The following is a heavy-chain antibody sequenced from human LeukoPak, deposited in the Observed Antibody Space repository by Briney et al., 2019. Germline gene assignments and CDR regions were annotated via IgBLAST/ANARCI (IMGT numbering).Heavy chain of an antibody. V-gene: IGHV1-18*01. J-gene: IGHJ4*02. CDR1: GYTFINYG. Sequence: ASVKVSCKASGYTFINYGITWVRQAPGQGLEWMGWISAYNGNTNYAQKLQGRVTMTADTSTGTAYMELGSLRSDDTAIYYCSRDYYSGSYYGDYWGQGTLVTVSS. CDR3: SRDYYSGSYYGDY. CDR2: ISAYNGNT. D-gene: IGHD1-26*01.